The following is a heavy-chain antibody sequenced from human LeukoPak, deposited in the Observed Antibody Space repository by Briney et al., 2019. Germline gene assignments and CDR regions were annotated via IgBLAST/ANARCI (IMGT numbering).Heavy chain of an antibody. D-gene: IGHD2-21*01. CDR1: GGSISSYY. Sequence: SETLSLTCTVSGGSISSYYWSWIRQPPGKGLDWIGYIYYSGSTNYNPSLKSRVTISVDTSKNQFSLKLSSVTAADTAVYYCARLPILSTAPFYYYYYGMDVWGQGTTVTVSS. V-gene: IGHV4-59*08. CDR2: IYYSGST. CDR3: ARLPILSTAPFYYYYYGMDV. J-gene: IGHJ6*02.